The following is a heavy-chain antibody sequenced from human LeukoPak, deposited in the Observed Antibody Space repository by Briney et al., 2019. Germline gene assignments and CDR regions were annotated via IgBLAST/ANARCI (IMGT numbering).Heavy chain of an antibody. V-gene: IGHV1-69*04. J-gene: IGHJ4*02. CDR2: IIPILGIA. Sequence: SVKVSCKASGGTFSSYAISWVRQAPGQGLEWMGRIIPILGIANYAQKFQGRVTITADKSTSTAYMELSSLRSEDTAVYYCARESIAVAGSGFDYWGQGTLVTVSS. CDR3: ARESIAVAGSGFDY. CDR1: GGTFSSYA. D-gene: IGHD6-19*01.